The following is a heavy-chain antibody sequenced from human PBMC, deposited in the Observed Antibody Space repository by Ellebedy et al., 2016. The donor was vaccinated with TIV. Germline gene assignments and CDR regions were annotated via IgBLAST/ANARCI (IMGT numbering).Heavy chain of an antibody. J-gene: IGHJ4*02. CDR1: GFTFDDYT. D-gene: IGHD5-18*01. CDR2: ISWDGGST. V-gene: IGHV3-43*01. Sequence: PGGSLRLSCAASGFTFDDYTMHWVRQAPGKGLEWVSLISWDGGSTYYADSVKGRFTISRDKSKHSLYLQMNSLRTEDTALYHCAKDKDTAMVEGGVFDYWGQGTLVTFSS. CDR3: AKDKDTAMVEGGVFDY.